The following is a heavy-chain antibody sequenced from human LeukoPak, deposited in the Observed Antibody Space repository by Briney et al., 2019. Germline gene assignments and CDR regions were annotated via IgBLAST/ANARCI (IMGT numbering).Heavy chain of an antibody. D-gene: IGHD3-10*01. CDR3: AISYHGSGSYYPIDY. V-gene: IGHV1-2*02. CDR1: GYTFTGYY. CDR2: INPNSGGT. J-gene: IGHJ4*02. Sequence: ASVKVSCKASGYTFTGYYMHWVRQAPGQGLEWMGWINPNSGGTNYAQKFQGRVTMTRDTSISTAYMELSRLRSDDTAVYYCAISYHGSGSYYPIDYWGQGTLVTVSS.